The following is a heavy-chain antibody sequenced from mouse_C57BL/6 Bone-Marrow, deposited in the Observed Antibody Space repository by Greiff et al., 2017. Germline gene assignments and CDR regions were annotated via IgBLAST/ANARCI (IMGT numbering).Heavy chain of an antibody. V-gene: IGHV1-85*01. J-gene: IGHJ2*01. D-gene: IGHD1-1*01. CDR2: IYPRDGST. CDR3: ARGGYYGSSYGDY. CDR1: GYTFTSYD. Sequence: QVQLKQSGPELVKPGASVKLSCKASGYTFTSYDINWVKQRPGQGLEWIGWIYPRDGSTKYNEKFKGKATLAVDPSSSTAYMGRHSLTSEDSAVYFCARGGYYGSSYGDYWGQGTTLTVSS.